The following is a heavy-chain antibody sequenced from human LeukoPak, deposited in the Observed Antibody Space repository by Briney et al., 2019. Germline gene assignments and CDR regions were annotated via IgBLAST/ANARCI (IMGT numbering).Heavy chain of an antibody. J-gene: IGHJ5*02. V-gene: IGHV1-8*03. CDR2: MNPNSGNT. D-gene: IGHD3-3*01. Sequence: GASVKVSCKASGYTFTSYDINWVRQATGQGLEWMGWMNPNSGNTGYAQKFQGRVTITRNTSISTAYMELSSLRSEDTAVYYCARTKRITIFGVVIKVSDWFDPWGQGTLVTVPS. CDR1: GYTFTSYD. CDR3: ARTKRITIFGVVIKVSDWFDP.